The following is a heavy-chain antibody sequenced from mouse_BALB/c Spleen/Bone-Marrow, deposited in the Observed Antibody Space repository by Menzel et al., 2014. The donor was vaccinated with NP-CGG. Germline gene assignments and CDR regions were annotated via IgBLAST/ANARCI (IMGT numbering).Heavy chain of an antibody. CDR1: GFTFSSYA. V-gene: IGHV5-6-5*01. CDR3: ARSTMITAGNYFDY. Sequence: EVKVVESGGGLVKPGGSLKLSCAASGFTFSSYAMSWVRQTPEKRLEWVASINSGDSNYYPDSVKGRFTISRDNARNILYLQMSSLRSEDTAMYYCARSTMITAGNYFDYWGQGTTLTVSS. D-gene: IGHD2-4*01. J-gene: IGHJ2*01. CDR2: INSGDSN.